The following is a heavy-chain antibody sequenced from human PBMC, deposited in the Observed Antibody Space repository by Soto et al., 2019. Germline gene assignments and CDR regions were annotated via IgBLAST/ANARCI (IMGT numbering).Heavy chain of an antibody. V-gene: IGHV4-31*01. CDR2: IYYSGST. J-gene: IGHJ4*02. D-gene: IGHD3-10*01. Sequence: QVQLQESGPGLVKPSQTLSLTCTVSGGSISSGGYYWSWIRQHPGKGLEWIGYIYYSGSTYYNPSLKSPVTISVDTSKNQFSRKLSSVTAADTAVYYCARGVTMVRGVIHTPYFDYWGQGTLVTVSS. CDR3: ARGVTMVRGVIHTPYFDY. CDR1: GGSISSGGYY.